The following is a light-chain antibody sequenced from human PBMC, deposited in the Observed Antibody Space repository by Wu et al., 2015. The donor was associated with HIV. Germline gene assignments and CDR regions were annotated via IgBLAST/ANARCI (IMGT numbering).Light chain of an antibody. J-gene: IGKJ1*01. CDR2: NAS. V-gene: IGKV3-20*01. Sequence: EIVLTQSPGTLSLSPGERATLSCRASQSVSSYYLAWYQQKPGQSPRLLIYNASIRATGIPDRFSGSGSGTDFTLTISRLEPEDFAVYYCHQYGTSPRTFGQGTKVEI. CDR3: HQYGTSPRT. CDR1: QSVSSYY.